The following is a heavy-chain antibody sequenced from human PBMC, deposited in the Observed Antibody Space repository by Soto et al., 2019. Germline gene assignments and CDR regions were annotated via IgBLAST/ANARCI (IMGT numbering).Heavy chain of an antibody. CDR3: ARDRERVTVNGGIALGAMEV. D-gene: IGHD3-22*01. J-gene: IGHJ6*02. CDR2: ISSSGRTI. CDR1: GFTFSTYT. V-gene: IGHV3-48*04. Sequence: GGSLRLSCEAFGFTFSTYTMNWVRQAPGKGLEWVSYISSSGRTISYADPVKGRFSISRDNAKNSLYLQMHSLRADDTAVYYCARDRERVTVNGGIALGAMEVWGHGTTVTVSS.